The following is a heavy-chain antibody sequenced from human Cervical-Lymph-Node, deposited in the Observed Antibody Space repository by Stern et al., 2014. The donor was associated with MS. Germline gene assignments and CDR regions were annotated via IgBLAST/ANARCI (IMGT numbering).Heavy chain of an antibody. D-gene: IGHD6-19*01. V-gene: IGHV4-31*03. CDR1: GCSFTSCGYS. J-gene: IGHJ5*02. CDR3: ARDTSSGYSSGWGGWFDP. Sequence: QVQLVESGPGLVQPSPTLSLTCTASGCSFTSCGYSWVWIRPHPGQGLVWIGHLYYSARTYYTPSLRRRVTISVAPYTHQFSLTLSSVTAADTAVYYCARDTSSGYSSGWGGWFDPWGQGTLVTVSS. CDR2: LYYSART.